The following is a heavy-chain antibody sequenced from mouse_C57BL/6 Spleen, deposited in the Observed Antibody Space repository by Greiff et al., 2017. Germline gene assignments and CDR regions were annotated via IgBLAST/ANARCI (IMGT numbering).Heavy chain of an antibody. Sequence: QVQLQQPGAELVKPGASVKVSCKASGYTFTSYWMHWVKQRPGQGLEWIGRIHPSDSDTNYNQKFKGKATLTVDKSSSTACMQLSSLTSEDSAVYYCAGDYDENWFAYWGQGTLVTVSA. V-gene: IGHV1-74*01. CDR2: IHPSDSDT. CDR1: GYTFTSYW. CDR3: AGDYDENWFAY. D-gene: IGHD2-4*01. J-gene: IGHJ3*01.